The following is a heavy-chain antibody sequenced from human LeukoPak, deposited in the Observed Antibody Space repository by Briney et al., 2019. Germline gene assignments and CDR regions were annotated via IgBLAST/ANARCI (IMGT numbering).Heavy chain of an antibody. D-gene: IGHD3-3*01. V-gene: IGHV4-61*02. J-gene: IGHJ4*02. Sequence: SETLSLTCSVSGGSISSGSHYWSWIRQPAGKGLEWVGRIYSSGSTNYNPSLKSRVTISVDTSKKQFSLKLKSVTAADTAVYYCARAQINTIFGVVSSLFFDYWGQGTLVTVSS. CDR1: GGSISSGSHY. CDR2: IYSSGST. CDR3: ARAQINTIFGVVSSLFFDY.